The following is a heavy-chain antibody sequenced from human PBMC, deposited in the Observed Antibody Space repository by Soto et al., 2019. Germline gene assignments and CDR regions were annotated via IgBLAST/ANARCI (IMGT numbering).Heavy chain of an antibody. V-gene: IGHV4-4*02. J-gene: IGHJ6*03. CDR3: ARVYCSGGSCYPRYYYYMDV. CDR2: IYHSGST. D-gene: IGHD2-15*01. CDR1: SGSISSSNW. Sequence: QVQLQESGPGLVKPSGTPSLTCAVSSGSISSSNWWSWVRQPPGKGLEWIGEIYHSGSTNYNPSLKSRVTISVDKSKNQFSLKLSSVTAADTAVYYCARVYCSGGSCYPRYYYYMDVWGKGTTVTVSS.